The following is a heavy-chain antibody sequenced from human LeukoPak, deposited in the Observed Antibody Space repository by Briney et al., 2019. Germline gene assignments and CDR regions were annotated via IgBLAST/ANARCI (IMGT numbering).Heavy chain of an antibody. CDR2: ISYDGSNK. D-gene: IGHD1-26*01. CDR1: GFTFSSYG. Sequence: GRSLRLSCAASGFTFSSYGMHWVRQAPGKGLEWVAVISYDGSNKYYADSVKGRFTISRDNSKNTLYLQMNSLRAEDTAVYYCAKDREESIVGAGVPDYWGQGTLVTVSS. CDR3: AKDREESIVGAGVPDY. J-gene: IGHJ4*02. V-gene: IGHV3-30*18.